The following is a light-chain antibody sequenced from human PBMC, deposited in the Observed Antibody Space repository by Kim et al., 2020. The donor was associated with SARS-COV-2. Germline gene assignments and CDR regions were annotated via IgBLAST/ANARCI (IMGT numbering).Light chain of an antibody. CDR1: QSVSTS. CDR3: QNCSTTPLT. Sequence: EIVMTQSPATLSVSPGERATLSCRASQSVSTSLAWYQQKPGQAPRLLVYGASTRATGIPARFSGSGSETEFTLTISSLQSEDVAVYTCQNCSTTPLTFGGGTKVDI. CDR2: GAS. J-gene: IGKJ4*01. V-gene: IGKV3-15*01.